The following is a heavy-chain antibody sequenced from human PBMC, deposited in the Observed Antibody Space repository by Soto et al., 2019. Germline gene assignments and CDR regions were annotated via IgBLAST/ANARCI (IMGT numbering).Heavy chain of an antibody. Sequence: SETLSLTCTVSGGSISSSSYYWGWIRQPPGKGLEWIGSIYYSGSTYYNPSLKSRVTISVDTSKNQFSLKLSSVTAADTAVYYGAKDDRAWFAPGGREPLVTFPS. J-gene: IGHJ5*02. CDR3: AKDDRAWFAP. V-gene: IGHV4-39*01. CDR2: IYYSGST. D-gene: IGHD3-10*01. CDR1: GGSISSSSYY.